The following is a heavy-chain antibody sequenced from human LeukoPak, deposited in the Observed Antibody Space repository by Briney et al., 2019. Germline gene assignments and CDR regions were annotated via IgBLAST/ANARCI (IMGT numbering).Heavy chain of an antibody. Sequence: GGSLRLSCAASGFTFSSYEMNWVRQAPGKGLEWVSGISGSGGSTYYADPVKGRFTISRDKSKDTLFLQMNSLRVEDTAIYYCAKDGVESYGGVSFFDYWGQGTLVTVSS. V-gene: IGHV3-23*01. CDR1: GFTFSSYE. CDR2: ISGSGGST. CDR3: AKDGVESYGGVSFFDY. D-gene: IGHD4-23*01. J-gene: IGHJ4*02.